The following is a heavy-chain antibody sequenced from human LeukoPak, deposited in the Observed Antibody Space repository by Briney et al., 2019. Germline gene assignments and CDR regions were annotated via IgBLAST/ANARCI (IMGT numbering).Heavy chain of an antibody. D-gene: IGHD3-3*01. Sequence: PGGSLRLSCAASGFTFSSYSMNWVRQAPGKGREWVSSISSSSSYIYYAASVKGRFTNSRDNAKNLLYLQMNSLRAEDTAVYYCARGGDFWSGYYPDYYYYYMDVWGKGTTVTVSS. CDR1: GFTFSSYS. CDR2: ISSSSSYI. CDR3: ARGGDFWSGYYPDYYYYYMDV. J-gene: IGHJ6*03. V-gene: IGHV3-21*01.